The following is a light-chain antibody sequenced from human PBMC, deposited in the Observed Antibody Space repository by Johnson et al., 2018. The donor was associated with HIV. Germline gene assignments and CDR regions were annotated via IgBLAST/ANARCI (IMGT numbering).Light chain of an antibody. CDR1: SSNIGNNY. CDR3: GAWDSGLMTAF. V-gene: IGLV1-51*01. CDR2: DHN. J-gene: IGLJ1*01. Sequence: QSILTQPPSVSAAPGQKVTISCSGSSSNIGNNYVSWYQQLPGTAPKLLIYDHNKRPSGIPDRFSGSKSCTSATLGITGLQTGDDADYYCGAWDSGLMTAFFGSETMAPVL.